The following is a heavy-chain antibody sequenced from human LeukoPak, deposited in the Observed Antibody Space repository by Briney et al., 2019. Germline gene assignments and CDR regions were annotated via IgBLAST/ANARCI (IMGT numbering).Heavy chain of an antibody. V-gene: IGHV3-30*04. CDR2: ISYDGSNK. J-gene: IGHJ4*02. Sequence: PGRSLRLSCAASGFTFSSYAMHWVRQAPGKGLEWVAVISYDGSNKYYADSVKGRFTISRDNSENTLYLQMNSLRAEDTAVYYCARHDRIQLWLLLDYWGQGTLVTVSS. CDR1: GFTFSSYA. D-gene: IGHD5-18*01. CDR3: ARHDRIQLWLLLDY.